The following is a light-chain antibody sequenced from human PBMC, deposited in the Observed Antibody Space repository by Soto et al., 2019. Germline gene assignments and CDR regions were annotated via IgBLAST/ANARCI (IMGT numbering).Light chain of an antibody. CDR2: KAS. CDR3: HQYNSYPWT. CDR1: QSISSR. J-gene: IGKJ1*01. V-gene: IGKV1-5*03. Sequence: DIQMTQSPSTLSASVGDRVTMTSRASQSISSRLAWYQQKPGKAPKLLIYKASSLESGVPSRFSGSGSGTEFTLTISSLQPDDFATYYCHQYNSYPWTFGQGTKVEIK.